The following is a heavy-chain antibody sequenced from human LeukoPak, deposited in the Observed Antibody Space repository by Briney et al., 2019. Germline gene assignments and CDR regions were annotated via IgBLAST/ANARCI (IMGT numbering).Heavy chain of an antibody. Sequence: ASVKVSCKASGYTFTSYAMHWVRQAPGQRLEWMGWINAGNGNTKYSQEFQGRVTITRDTSASTAYMELSSLRSEDMAVYYCARASLGLRRGGYYYYMDVWGKGTTVTVSS. CDR2: INAGNGNT. J-gene: IGHJ6*03. CDR1: GYTFTSYA. D-gene: IGHD1-7*01. V-gene: IGHV1-3*03. CDR3: ARASLGLRRGGYYYYMDV.